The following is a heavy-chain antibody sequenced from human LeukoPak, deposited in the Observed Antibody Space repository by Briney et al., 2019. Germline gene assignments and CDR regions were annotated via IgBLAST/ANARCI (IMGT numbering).Heavy chain of an antibody. CDR2: ISYDGSNK. V-gene: IGHV3-30*04. J-gene: IGHJ3*02. D-gene: IGHD3-9*01. CDR3: ASLITIFDAFDI. Sequence: GGSLRLSCAASGFTFSGYAMHWVRQAPGKGLEWVAVISYDGSNKYYADSVKGRFTISRDNSKNTLYLQMNSLRAEDTAVYYCASLITIFDAFDIWGQGTMVTVSS. CDR1: GFTFSGYA.